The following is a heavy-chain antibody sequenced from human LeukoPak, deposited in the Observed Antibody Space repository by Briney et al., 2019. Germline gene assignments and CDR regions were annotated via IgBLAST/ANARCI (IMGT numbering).Heavy chain of an antibody. CDR2: ICHSGIT. D-gene: IGHD5-18*01. CDR3: ARGPGGYSFWFDP. CDR1: GGSISTSNW. J-gene: IGHJ5*02. Sequence: PSGTLSLTCAVSGGSISTSNWWSWVRQPPGKGLEWIGEICHSGITNYNPSLKSRVTISVDKSKNQFSLKLSSVTAADTAVYYCARGPGGYSFWFDPWGQGTLVTVSS. V-gene: IGHV4-4*02.